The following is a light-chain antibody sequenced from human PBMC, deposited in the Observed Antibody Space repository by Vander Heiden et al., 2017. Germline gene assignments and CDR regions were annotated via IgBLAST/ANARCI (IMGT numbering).Light chain of an antibody. J-gene: IGKJ4*01. CDR1: HTIGDW. V-gene: IGKV1-12*01. Sequence: VSITCRASHTIGDWVAWYQQKPGMAPKLLIYATSTLESGVPSRFSGSASGTDFTLTISNLHPEDFATYYCQQYDTFPPTFGGGTKVEV. CDR2: ATS. CDR3: QQYDTFPPT.